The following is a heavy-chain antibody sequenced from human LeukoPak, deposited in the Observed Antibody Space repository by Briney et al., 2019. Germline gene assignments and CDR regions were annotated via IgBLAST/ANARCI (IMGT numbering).Heavy chain of an antibody. Sequence: SETLSLTCAVSSGSINSNWWSWVRQPPGKRLEWIGEIYHSGSTNYNPTLKSRVTISVDTSKNQFSLKLSSVTAADTAVYYCARSWDSSGWSYFDYWGQGTLVTVSS. J-gene: IGHJ4*02. D-gene: IGHD6-19*01. CDR1: SGSINSNW. CDR2: IYHSGST. V-gene: IGHV4-4*02. CDR3: ARSWDSSGWSYFDY.